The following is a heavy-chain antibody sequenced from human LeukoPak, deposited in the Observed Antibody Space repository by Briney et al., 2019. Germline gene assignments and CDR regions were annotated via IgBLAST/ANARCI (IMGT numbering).Heavy chain of an antibody. V-gene: IGHV4-61*02. CDR1: GDSISSNSYS. D-gene: IGHD4-11*01. CDR3: AAYREHYSHLPHAFDI. Sequence: SQTLSLTCTVSGDSISSNSYSWRWIRQAAGKGLEWIGRIYPSGITHYNPALNSRVTMSMDTSKNQFSLKLTSATAADTAVYYCAAYREHYSHLPHAFDIWGQGTMVTVSS. J-gene: IGHJ3*02. CDR2: IYPSGIT.